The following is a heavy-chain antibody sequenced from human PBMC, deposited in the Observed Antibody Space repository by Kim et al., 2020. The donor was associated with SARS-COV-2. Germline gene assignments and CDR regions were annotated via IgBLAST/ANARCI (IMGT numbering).Heavy chain of an antibody. J-gene: IGHJ2*01. D-gene: IGHD3-16*01. CDR2: IFGSGSGT. Sequence: GGSLRLSCAASGFTFRNSAMSWVRQAPGKGLEWVSGIFGSGSGTYYADSVKGRFTISRDNSKNILSLHMTNLRAEDTAVYYCAKHRHVTSVTFYWYFEFWGSGTLVAVSS. CDR3: AKHRHVTSVTFYWYFEF. V-gene: IGHV3-23*05. CDR1: GFTFRNSA.